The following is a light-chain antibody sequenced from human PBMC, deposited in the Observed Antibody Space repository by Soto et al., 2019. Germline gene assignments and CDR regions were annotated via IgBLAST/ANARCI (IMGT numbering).Light chain of an antibody. CDR1: QSVSSSY. CDR2: GAS. J-gene: IGKJ2*01. Sequence: EIVLTQSPGTLSLSPGEIATLSCRASQSVSSSYLAWYQQKPGQAPRLLIYGASSRATCIPDRFSGSGSGTDFTLTISRLEPEDFAVYYCQQYGSSPGTFGQGTKLEIK. CDR3: QQYGSSPGT. V-gene: IGKV3-20*01.